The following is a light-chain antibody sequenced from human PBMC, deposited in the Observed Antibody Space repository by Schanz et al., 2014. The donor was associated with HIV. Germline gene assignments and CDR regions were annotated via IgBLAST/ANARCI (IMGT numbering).Light chain of an antibody. CDR2: SND. J-gene: IGLJ1*01. V-gene: IGLV1-44*01. CDR3: CSYAGSYTLYV. Sequence: QSVLTQPPSASGTPGQRVTISCSGSSSNIGSNTVNWYQQLPGTAPKLLIYSNDQRPSGVPDRFSGSKSGNTASLTISGLQAEDEADYYCCSYAGSYTLYVFGTGTKVTVL. CDR1: SSNIGSNT.